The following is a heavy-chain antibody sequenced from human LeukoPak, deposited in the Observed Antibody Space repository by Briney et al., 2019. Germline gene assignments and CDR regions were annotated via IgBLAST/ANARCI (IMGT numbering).Heavy chain of an antibody. CDR1: GGSFSGYY. J-gene: IGHJ4*02. D-gene: IGHD2-21*02. V-gene: IGHV4-34*01. CDR3: ARVSPTYCGGDCYYSYYFDY. CDR2: INHSGST. Sequence: SETLSLTCAVYGGSFSGYYWSWIRQPPGKGLEWIGEINHSGSTNYNPSLKSRVTISVGTSKNQFSLKLSSVTAADTAVYYCARVSPTYCGGDCYYSYYFDYWGQGTLVTVSS.